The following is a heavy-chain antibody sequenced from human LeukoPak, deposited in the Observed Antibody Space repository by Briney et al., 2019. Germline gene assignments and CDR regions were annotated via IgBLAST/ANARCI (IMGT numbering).Heavy chain of an antibody. D-gene: IGHD2-2*01. CDR3: AKAPGPAAVGGFDY. J-gene: IGHJ4*02. CDR2: ISYDGSNK. CDR1: GFTFSSYG. V-gene: IGHV3-30*18. Sequence: PGGSLRLSCAASGFTFSSYGMHWVRQAPGKGLEWVAVISYDGSNKYYADSVKGRFTISRDNSKNTLYPQMNSLRAEDTAVYYCAKAPGPAAVGGFDYWGQGTLVTVSS.